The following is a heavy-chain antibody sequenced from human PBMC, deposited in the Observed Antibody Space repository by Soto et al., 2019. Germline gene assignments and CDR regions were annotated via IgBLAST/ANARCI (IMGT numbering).Heavy chain of an antibody. CDR3: ARDRYCTNGVCLFGMDV. V-gene: IGHV1-2*02. Sequence: GASVKVSCKASGYTFTGYYMHWVRQAPGQGLEWMGWINPNSGGTNYAQKFQGRVTMTRDTSISTAYMELSRLRSDDTAVYYCARDRYCTNGVCLFGMDVWGQGTTVTVSS. CDR2: INPNSGGT. CDR1: GYTFTGYY. D-gene: IGHD2-8*01. J-gene: IGHJ6*02.